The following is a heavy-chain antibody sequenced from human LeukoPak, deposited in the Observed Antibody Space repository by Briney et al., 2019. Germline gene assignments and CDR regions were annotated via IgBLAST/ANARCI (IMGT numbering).Heavy chain of an antibody. J-gene: IGHJ4*02. CDR2: ISGSGGST. D-gene: IGHD3-3*01. Sequence: GGSLRLSCAASGFTFSRYAMSWVRQAPGKGLEWVSDISGSGGSTYYADSVKGRFTNSRDNSKNTLYLQMNSLRAEDTAVYYCAKGYDFWSGNWDYWGQGTLVTVSS. CDR3: AKGYDFWSGNWDY. CDR1: GFTFSRYA. V-gene: IGHV3-23*01.